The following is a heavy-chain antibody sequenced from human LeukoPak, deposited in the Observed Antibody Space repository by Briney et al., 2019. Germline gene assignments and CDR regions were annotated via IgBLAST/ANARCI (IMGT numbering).Heavy chain of an antibody. CDR2: FDPEDGET. Sequence: ASVKVSCKVSGYTLTELSMHWVRQAPGKGLEWMGGFDPEDGETIYAQKFQGRVTTTKDTSTDTAYMELSSLRSEDTAVYDCATDLRSSGCYGNPDYWGQGTLVTVSS. J-gene: IGHJ4*02. CDR1: GYTLTELS. V-gene: IGHV1-24*01. CDR3: ATDLRSSGCYGNPDY. D-gene: IGHD6-19*01.